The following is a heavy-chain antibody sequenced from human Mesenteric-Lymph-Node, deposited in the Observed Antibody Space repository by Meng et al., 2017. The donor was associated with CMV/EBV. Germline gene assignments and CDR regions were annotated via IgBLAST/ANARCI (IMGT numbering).Heavy chain of an antibody. Sequence: ASVKVSCKASGYTFTSFDINWVRQATGQGLEWMGWTNPNSGNTGYAQKFQGRVTMTRNTSISTAYMELSSLRSEDTAVYYCARDLRGGSQGMGEFRNNWFDPWGQGALVTVSS. CDR1: GYTFTSFD. D-gene: IGHD3-16*01. J-gene: IGHJ5*02. V-gene: IGHV1-8*01. CDR3: ARDLRGGSQGMGEFRNNWFDP. CDR2: TNPNSGNT.